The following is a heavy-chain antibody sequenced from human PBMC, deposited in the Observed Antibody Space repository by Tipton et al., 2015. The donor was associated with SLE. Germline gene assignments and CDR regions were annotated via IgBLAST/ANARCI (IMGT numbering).Heavy chain of an antibody. CDR2: INSDGSST. D-gene: IGHD6-6*01. Sequence: SLRLSCAASGFTFSSYWMHWVRQAPGKGLVWVSRINSDGSSTSYADSVKGRFTISRDNAKNSLYLQMNSLRADDTAVYYCARDNERESSSSDYWGQGTLVTVSS. J-gene: IGHJ4*02. CDR3: ARDNERESSSSDY. CDR1: GFTFSSYW. V-gene: IGHV3-74*01.